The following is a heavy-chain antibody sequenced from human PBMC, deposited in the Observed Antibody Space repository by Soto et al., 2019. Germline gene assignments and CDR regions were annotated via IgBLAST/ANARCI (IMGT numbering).Heavy chain of an antibody. V-gene: IGHV3-30*04. CDR3: ARQGGSSGIWYFDY. D-gene: IGHD6-6*01. Sequence: QVQLVESGGGVVQPGRSLRLSCAASGFTFSGYAMHWVRQAPGKGLEWVAATSYDENFKYYADSVKGRFTISRDNSKNTLFLQMNRLRTEDTAMYYCARQGGSSGIWYFDYWGQGSLVTVSS. CDR2: TSYDENFK. J-gene: IGHJ4*02. CDR1: GFTFSGYA.